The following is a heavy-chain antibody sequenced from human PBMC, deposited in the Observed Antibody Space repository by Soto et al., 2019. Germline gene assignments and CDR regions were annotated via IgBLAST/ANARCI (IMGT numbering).Heavy chain of an antibody. Sequence: GASVKVSCKASGGTFSSYAISWVRQAPGQGLEWMGGIIPIFGTANYAQKFQGRVTITADESTSTAYMELSSLRSEDTAVYYCAGEGAACITMVRDGAFDIWGQGTMVTVSS. CDR3: AGEGAACITMVRDGAFDI. J-gene: IGHJ3*02. V-gene: IGHV1-69*13. CDR2: IIPIFGTA. D-gene: IGHD3-10*01. CDR1: GGTFSSYA.